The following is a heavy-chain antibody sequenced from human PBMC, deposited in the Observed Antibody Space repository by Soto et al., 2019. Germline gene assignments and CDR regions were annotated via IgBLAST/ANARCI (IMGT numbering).Heavy chain of an antibody. Sequence: GGSLRLSCAASGFTFSDYWMSWVRQAPGRGLEWVANIKQDGSEKYYADSVKGRFTISRDNAKNSLYLQMNSLRAEDTAVYYCARDLDCYGSGSYYIGPFFDYWGQGTLVTVSS. J-gene: IGHJ4*02. D-gene: IGHD3-10*01. V-gene: IGHV3-7*01. CDR2: IKQDGSEK. CDR1: GFTFSDYW. CDR3: ARDLDCYGSGSYYIGPFFDY.